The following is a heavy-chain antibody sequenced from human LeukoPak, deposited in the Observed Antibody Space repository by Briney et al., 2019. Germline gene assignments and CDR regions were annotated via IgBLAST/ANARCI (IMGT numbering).Heavy chain of an antibody. Sequence: PGGSLRLSCAASGFTFDTYNFNWVRQAPGKGLEWVASIRSYSSYIYYADSVKGRFTISRDNAKNSLYLQMNSLRAEDTAVYYCARDRFKFDYWGQGTLVTVSS. CDR1: GFTFDTYN. CDR3: ARDRFKFDY. D-gene: IGHD3-3*01. CDR2: IRSYSSYI. J-gene: IGHJ4*02. V-gene: IGHV3-21*01.